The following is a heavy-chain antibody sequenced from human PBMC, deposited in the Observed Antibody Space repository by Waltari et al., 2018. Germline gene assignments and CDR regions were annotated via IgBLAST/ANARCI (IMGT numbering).Heavy chain of an antibody. Sequence: KPSETLSLTCTVSGGSISSSSYYWGWIRQPPGKGLEWIGSIYYSGSTYYNPSLKSRVTISVDTSKNQFSLKLSSVTAADTAVYYCARRGQGWFDPWGQGTLVTVSS. CDR3: ARRGQGWFDP. V-gene: IGHV4-39*01. CDR2: IYYSGST. D-gene: IGHD3-10*01. J-gene: IGHJ5*02. CDR1: GGSISSSSYY.